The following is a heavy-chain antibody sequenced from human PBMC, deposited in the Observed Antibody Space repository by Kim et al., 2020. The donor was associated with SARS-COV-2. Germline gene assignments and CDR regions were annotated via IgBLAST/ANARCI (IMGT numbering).Heavy chain of an antibody. D-gene: IGHD2-15*01. CDR3: ARGSFSCSGGSCLSTSFDS. J-gene: IGHJ4*02. CDR1: GGSFSGYY. V-gene: IGHV4-34*01. Sequence: SETLSLTCAVYGGSFSGYYWSWIRQPPGKGLEWIGEINHSGSTNYNPSLKSRVTISVDTSKNQFSLKLSSVTAADTAVYYCARGSFSCSGGSCLSTSFDSWGQGTLVTVSS. CDR2: INHSGST.